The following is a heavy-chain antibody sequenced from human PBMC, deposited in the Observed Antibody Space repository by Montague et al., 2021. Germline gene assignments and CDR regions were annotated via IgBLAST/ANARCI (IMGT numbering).Heavy chain of an antibody. CDR3: AKAPKKLRNYYYTMDV. CDR1: GFSFTSYA. V-gene: IGHV3-23*01. Sequence: SLRLSCAASGFSFTSYAVNWVRQAPGEGLEWVSSITDIGPGTYYADSVKGRFTISRDNSKNTLYLQMNSLKVDDAAVYYCAKAPKKLRNYYYTMDVWGQGNTVTVSS. J-gene: IGHJ6*02. CDR2: ITDIGPGT.